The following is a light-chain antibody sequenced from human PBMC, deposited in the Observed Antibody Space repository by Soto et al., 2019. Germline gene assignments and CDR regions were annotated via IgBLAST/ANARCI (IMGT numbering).Light chain of an antibody. CDR1: QSVSNNF. CDR2: GAS. V-gene: IGKV3-20*01. CDR3: QRYGSSPPT. Sequence: EIVLTQSPGTLSLSPGERAALSCRASQSVSNNFLAWYQRKPGQAPRLLIYGASYRATDIPYRFSGSGSGTYFTLTITRLEPDDFAVYYCQRYGSSPPTFGQGTKVDVK. J-gene: IGKJ1*01.